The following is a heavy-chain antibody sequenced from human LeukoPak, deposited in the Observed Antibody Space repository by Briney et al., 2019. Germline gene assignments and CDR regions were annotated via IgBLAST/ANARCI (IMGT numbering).Heavy chain of an antibody. J-gene: IGHJ6*03. V-gene: IGHV3-11*04. CDR1: GFTFSDYY. CDR2: ISSSGSTI. Sequence: PGGSLRLSCAASGFTFSDYYMSWIRQAPGKGLEWVSYISSSGSTIYYADSVKGRFTISRDNAKNSLYLQMNSLRAEDTAVYYCARESDMDMVRGVRTYYYYMDVWGKGTTVTVSS. CDR3: ARESDMDMVRGVRTYYYYMDV. D-gene: IGHD3-10*01.